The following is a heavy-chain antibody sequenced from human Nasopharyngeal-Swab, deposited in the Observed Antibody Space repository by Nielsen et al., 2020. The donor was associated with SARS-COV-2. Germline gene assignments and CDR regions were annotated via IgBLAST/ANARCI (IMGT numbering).Heavy chain of an antibody. CDR3: ARVGYTSGFDS. CDR2: ISSSSSYI. D-gene: IGHD6-19*01. V-gene: IGHV3-21*01. J-gene: IGHJ4*02. Sequence: GESLKISCAASGFTFSSYSMNWVRQAPGKGLEWVSSISSSSSYIYYADSVKGRFTISRDNAKNSLYLQMNSLRAGDTAVYYCARVGYTSGFDSWGQGTLVTVSS. CDR1: GFTFSSYS.